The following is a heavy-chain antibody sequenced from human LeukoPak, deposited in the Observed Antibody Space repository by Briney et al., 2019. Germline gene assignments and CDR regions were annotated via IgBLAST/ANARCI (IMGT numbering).Heavy chain of an antibody. CDR2: TNGDGAST. CDR1: GFTFSSYG. CDR3: AVYNWGFDW. Sequence: PGGSLRLSCAASGFTFSSYGMSWVGQAPGKGLEWVSATNGDGASTYYADSVKGRFTISRDNSKNMLYLQMNSLTVEDTAVYYCAVYNWGFDWWGQGTLVTVSS. D-gene: IGHD7-27*01. V-gene: IGHV3-23*01. J-gene: IGHJ4*02.